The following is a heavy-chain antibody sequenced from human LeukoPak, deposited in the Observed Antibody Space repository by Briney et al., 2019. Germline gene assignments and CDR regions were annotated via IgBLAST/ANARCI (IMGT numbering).Heavy chain of an antibody. V-gene: IGHV1-46*01. D-gene: IGHD5-18*01. CDR3: ARSTGYSYGFFYYFDY. Sequence: ASVKVSCKASGYTFTSYYMHWVRQAPGQGLEWMGIINPSGGSTSYAQKFQGRVTMTRDTSTSTVYMELSSLRSEDTAVYYCARSTGYSYGFFYYFDYWGQGTLVTVSS. CDR1: GYTFTSYY. CDR2: INPSGGST. J-gene: IGHJ4*02.